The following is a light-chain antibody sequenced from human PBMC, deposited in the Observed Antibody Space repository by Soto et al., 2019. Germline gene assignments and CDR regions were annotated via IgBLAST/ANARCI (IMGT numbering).Light chain of an antibody. J-gene: IGKJ2*01. CDR2: DAS. Sequence: EIVLTQSPATLSLSPGERATLSCRASQSVSSYLAWYQQKRGQAPRLLIYDASNRATGIPARFSGSGSGTHFTITISSLEPEDFAVYYCQQRINWPRTFGQGTKLEIK. CDR3: QQRINWPRT. V-gene: IGKV3-11*01. CDR1: QSVSSY.